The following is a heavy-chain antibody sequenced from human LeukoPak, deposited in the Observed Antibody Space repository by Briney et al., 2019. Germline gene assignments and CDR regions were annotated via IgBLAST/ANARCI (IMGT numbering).Heavy chain of an antibody. CDR1: GFTFDDYA. CDR2: TSWNSGSI. V-gene: IGHV3-9*01. D-gene: IGHD1-26*01. CDR3: AKDIGEDILGGGSDY. Sequence: QTGGSLRLSWAAAGFTFDDYAMHWVRQAPGKGLEGGSGTSWNSGSIGYAASVKGRFTISRDNAKNSLYLQMNSLRAEDTALYYCAKDIGEDILGGGSDYWGQGTLVTVSS. J-gene: IGHJ4*02.